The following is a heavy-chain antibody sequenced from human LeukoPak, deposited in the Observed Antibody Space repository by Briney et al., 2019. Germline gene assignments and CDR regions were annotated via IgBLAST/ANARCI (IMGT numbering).Heavy chain of an antibody. J-gene: IGHJ6*02. V-gene: IGHV1-8*01. Sequence: ASVKVSCKASGYSFASYDINWVRQATGQGLEWMGWMNPNSGNTGYAQEFQGRVTMTRNTSINTAYMELISLTSEDTAVYYCARVIRYYYGMDVWGQGTTVTVSS. CDR2: MNPNSGNT. CDR1: GYSFASYD. CDR3: ARVIRYYYGMDV.